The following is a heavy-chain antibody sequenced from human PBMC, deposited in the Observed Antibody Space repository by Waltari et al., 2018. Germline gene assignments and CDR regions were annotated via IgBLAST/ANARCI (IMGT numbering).Heavy chain of an antibody. J-gene: IGHJ5*02. D-gene: IGHD3-10*01. CDR2: IYKNGTT. Sequence: QVQLLESGPGLVKPSETLSLTCTVSGVSISSYSWHWIRQSPGRGLEWIGYIYKNGTTNYNPSLKSRLTMSIDTSKSQFSLKLRSVTAADTAIYYCARQWFGELWNWFDHWGQGTLVTVSS. CDR1: GVSISSYS. CDR3: ARQWFGELWNWFDH. V-gene: IGHV4-59*08.